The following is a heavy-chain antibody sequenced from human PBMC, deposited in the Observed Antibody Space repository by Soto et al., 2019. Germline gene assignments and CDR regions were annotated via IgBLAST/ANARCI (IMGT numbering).Heavy chain of an antibody. Sequence: GGSLRLSCAASGFTFSSYAMSWVRQAPGKGLEWVSAISGSGGSTYYADSVKGRFTISRDNSKNTLYLQMNSLRAEDTAVYYCANNPLRDSSSWYAHPFDYWGQGTLVTVSS. CDR1: GFTFSSYA. CDR2: ISGSGGST. CDR3: ANNPLRDSSSWYAHPFDY. D-gene: IGHD6-13*01. J-gene: IGHJ4*02. V-gene: IGHV3-23*01.